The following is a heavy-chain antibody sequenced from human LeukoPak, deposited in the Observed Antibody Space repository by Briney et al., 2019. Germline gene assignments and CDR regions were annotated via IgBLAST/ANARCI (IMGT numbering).Heavy chain of an antibody. Sequence: PSETLSLTCTVSGGSISSYYWSWIRQPSGKGLEWTGFIYYSGSTNYNPSLESRVTISADTSRNQFSLKLTSMTAADTAVYYCARFRSAADHPDSWGQGTLVTVSS. CDR3: ARFRSAADHPDS. V-gene: IGHV4-59*01. J-gene: IGHJ4*02. CDR1: GGSISSYY. D-gene: IGHD1-14*01. CDR2: IYYSGST.